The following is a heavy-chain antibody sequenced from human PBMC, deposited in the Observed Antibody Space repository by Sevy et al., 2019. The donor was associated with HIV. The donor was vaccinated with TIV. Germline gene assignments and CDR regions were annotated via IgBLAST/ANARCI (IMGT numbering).Heavy chain of an antibody. CDR1: GFTFSSYT. Sequence: GGSLRLSCAAAGFTFSSYTMNWVRQAPGKGLEWVASISFSSNYIYYTDSLKGRFTISRDNAKNSLCLQMNSLRAEDTTVYYCAREDSKNWRYFDYWGQGTLVTVSS. V-gene: IGHV3-21*01. CDR3: AREDSKNWRYFDY. D-gene: IGHD1-1*01. J-gene: IGHJ4*02. CDR2: ISFSSNYI.